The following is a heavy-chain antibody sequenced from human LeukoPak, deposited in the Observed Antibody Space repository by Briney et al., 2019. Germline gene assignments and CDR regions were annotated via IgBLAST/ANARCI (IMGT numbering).Heavy chain of an antibody. CDR3: ARESQVGALDY. Sequence: GGSLRLSCAASGFTFSSNYMSWVRQAPGKGLEWVSVIYSDGATYYADSVKSRFTISRDNSKNTLYLQMNSLRAEDTAMYYCARESQVGALDYWGQGTLVTVSS. V-gene: IGHV3-53*01. CDR2: IYSDGAT. D-gene: IGHD1-26*01. CDR1: GFTFSSNY. J-gene: IGHJ4*02.